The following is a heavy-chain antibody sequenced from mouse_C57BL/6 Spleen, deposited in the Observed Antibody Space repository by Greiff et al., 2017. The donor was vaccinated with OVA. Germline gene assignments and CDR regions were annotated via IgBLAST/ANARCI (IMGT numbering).Heavy chain of an antibody. CDR2: IDPSDSYT. CDR3: ARSVGHYAMDY. J-gene: IGHJ4*01. CDR1: GYTFTSYW. Sequence: QVQLQQPGAELVMPGSSVKLSCKASGYTFTSYWMHWVKQRPIQGLEWIGDIDPSDSYTNYNQKFKGKSTLTVDKSSSTAYMQLSSLTSEDSAVYYCARSVGHYAMDYWGQGTSVTVSA. V-gene: IGHV1-69*01.